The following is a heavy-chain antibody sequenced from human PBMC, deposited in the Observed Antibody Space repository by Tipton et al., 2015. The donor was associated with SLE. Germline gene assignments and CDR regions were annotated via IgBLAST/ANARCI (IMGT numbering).Heavy chain of an antibody. CDR3: ARDLAARGGHYFDY. V-gene: IGHV4-39*07. CDR2: IYYSGST. Sequence: LRLSCTVSGGSISSSSHYWGWIRQPPGKGLEWIGSIYYSGSTYYNPSLKSRVTISVDTSKNQFSLKLSSVTAADTAVYYCARDLAARGGHYFDYWGQGTLVTVSS. CDR1: GGSISSSSHY. D-gene: IGHD6-6*01. J-gene: IGHJ4*02.